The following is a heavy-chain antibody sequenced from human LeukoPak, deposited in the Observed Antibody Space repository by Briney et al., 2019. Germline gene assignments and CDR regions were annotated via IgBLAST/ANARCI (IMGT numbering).Heavy chain of an antibody. CDR2: IYTSGST. D-gene: IGHD3-10*01. J-gene: IGHJ4*02. V-gene: IGHV4-61*02. CDR1: GGSISSGSYY. CDR3: ARASYYGSGSYPLDY. Sequence: PWETLSLTCTVSGGSISSGSYYWSWIRQPAGKGLEWIGRIYTSGSTNYNPSLKSRVTISVDTSKNQFSLKLSSVTAADTAVYYCARASYYGSGSYPLDYWGQGTLVTVSS.